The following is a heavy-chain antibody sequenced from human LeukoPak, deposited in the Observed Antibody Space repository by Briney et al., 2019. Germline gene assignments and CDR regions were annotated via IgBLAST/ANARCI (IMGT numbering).Heavy chain of an antibody. D-gene: IGHD3-22*01. Sequence: SETLSLTCAVYGGSFSGYYWSWIRQPPGKGLEWIGEINHSGSTNYNPSLKSRVTISVDTSKNQFSLKLSSVTAADTAVYYCARGYYDSSGYSTKTLRPENYFDYWGQGTLVTVSS. V-gene: IGHV4-34*01. CDR3: ARGYYDSSGYSTKTLRPENYFDY. CDR2: INHSGST. CDR1: GGSFSGYY. J-gene: IGHJ4*02.